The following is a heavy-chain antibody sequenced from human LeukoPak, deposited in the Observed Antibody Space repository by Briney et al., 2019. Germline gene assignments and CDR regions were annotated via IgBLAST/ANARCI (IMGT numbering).Heavy chain of an antibody. CDR1: GFSLTTSGVG. CDR3: AHRQLGSFDF. Sequence: SGHTLVNPTQTLTLTCSFSGFSLTTSGVGVGWIRQPPGKALEWLALIYWDDDKNYSPSLKSRLTITKDTSKDQVVLTMTNMDPVDTATYYCAHRQLGSFDFWGQGTLVSVSS. CDR2: IYWDDDK. V-gene: IGHV2-5*02. D-gene: IGHD1-26*01. J-gene: IGHJ4*02.